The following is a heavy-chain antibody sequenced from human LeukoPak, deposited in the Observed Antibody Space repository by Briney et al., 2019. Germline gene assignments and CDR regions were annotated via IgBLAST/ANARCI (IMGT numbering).Heavy chain of an antibody. CDR3: AKAINVDTAMEYYYYGMDV. CDR2: ISGSGGST. D-gene: IGHD5-18*01. V-gene: IGHV3-23*01. Sequence: GGSLRLSCAASGFTFSSYAMSWVRQAPGKGLAWVSAISGSGGSTYYADSVKGRFTISRDNSKNTLYLQMNSLRAEDTAVYYCAKAINVDTAMEYYYYGMDVWGQGTTVTVSS. CDR1: GFTFSSYA. J-gene: IGHJ6*02.